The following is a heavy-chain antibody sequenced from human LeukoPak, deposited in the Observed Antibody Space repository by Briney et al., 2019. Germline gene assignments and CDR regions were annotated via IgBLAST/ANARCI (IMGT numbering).Heavy chain of an antibody. V-gene: IGHV4-4*07. Sequence: SETLSLTCTVSGGSISSYNWSWIRQPAGKGLEWIGRIYTSGSTNYNPSLTSRVTMSVYTSKNQCSLKLSSVTAADTAVYYCARGSKRYYGSGSYYNQAKSSRFDNWFDPWGQGTLVTVSS. D-gene: IGHD3-10*01. CDR1: GGSISSYN. CDR2: IYTSGST. CDR3: ARGSKRYYGSGSYYNQAKSSRFDNWFDP. J-gene: IGHJ5*02.